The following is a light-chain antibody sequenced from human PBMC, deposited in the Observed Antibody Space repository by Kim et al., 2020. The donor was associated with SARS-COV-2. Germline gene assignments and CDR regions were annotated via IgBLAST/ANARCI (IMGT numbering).Light chain of an antibody. CDR3: GADHGSGTNFVYV. V-gene: IGLV9-49*01. CDR2: VGTGGIVG. Sequence: CTLSSGYNNYKVDWYQQRPGKGPRFVMRVGTGGIVGSKGDGIPDRFSVLGSGLNRYLTIKNIQEEDESDYHCGADHGSGTNFVYVFGTGTKVTVL. J-gene: IGLJ1*01. CDR1: SGYNNYK.